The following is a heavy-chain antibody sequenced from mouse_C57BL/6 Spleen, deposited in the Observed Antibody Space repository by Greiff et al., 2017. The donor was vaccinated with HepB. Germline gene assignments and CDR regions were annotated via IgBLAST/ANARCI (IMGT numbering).Heavy chain of an antibody. CDR1: GFSLTSYG. J-gene: IGHJ4*01. CDR2: IWSDGST. V-gene: IGHV2-6*03. Sequence: VKLKESGPGLVAPSQSLSITCTVSGFSLTSYGVHWVRQPPGKGLEWLVVIWSDGSTTYNSALKSRLSISKDNSKSQVFLKMNSLQTDDTAMYYCARPSYGSNYAMDYWGQGTSVTVSS. CDR3: ARPSYGSNYAMDY. D-gene: IGHD1-1*01.